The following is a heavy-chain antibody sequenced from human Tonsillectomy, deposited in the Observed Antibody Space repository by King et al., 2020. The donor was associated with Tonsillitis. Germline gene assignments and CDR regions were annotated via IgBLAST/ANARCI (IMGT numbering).Heavy chain of an antibody. D-gene: IGHD6-13*01. V-gene: IGHV3-30*18. CDR1: GFSFSSYG. Sequence: VQLVESGGGVVQPGRSLRLSCAASGFSFSSYGMHWVRQAPGKGLEWVAVVSYDGSKEYYADSVKGRFTISRDNSKKTLHLQMKSLTNEDTAVYYCAKELYSSNWPTFDHWGQGSLVTVSS. J-gene: IGHJ4*02. CDR2: VSYDGSKE. CDR3: AKELYSSNWPTFDH.